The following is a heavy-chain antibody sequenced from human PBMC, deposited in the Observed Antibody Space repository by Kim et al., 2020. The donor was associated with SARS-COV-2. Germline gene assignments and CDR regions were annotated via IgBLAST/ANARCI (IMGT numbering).Heavy chain of an antibody. CDR2: GST. Sequence: GSTKSNPALQSRVTISVDKSKNQFSLKLSSVTAADTAVYYCARDRAMDVWGQGTTVTVSS. CDR3: ARDRAMDV. V-gene: IGHV4-4*02. J-gene: IGHJ6*02.